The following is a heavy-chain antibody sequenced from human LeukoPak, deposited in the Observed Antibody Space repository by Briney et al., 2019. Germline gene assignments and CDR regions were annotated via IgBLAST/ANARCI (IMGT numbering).Heavy chain of an antibody. CDR2: IWYDGSNK. V-gene: IGHV3-33*08. J-gene: IGHJ5*02. D-gene: IGHD2-15*01. Sequence: GGSLRLSRAASGFTFSSYGMHWVRQAPGKGLEWVAVIWYDGSNKYYADSVKGRFTISRDNSKNTLYLQMNSLRAEDTAAYYCARDPAYCSGGSCSPYNWFDPWGQGTLVTVSS. CDR1: GFTFSSYG. CDR3: ARDPAYCSGGSCSPYNWFDP.